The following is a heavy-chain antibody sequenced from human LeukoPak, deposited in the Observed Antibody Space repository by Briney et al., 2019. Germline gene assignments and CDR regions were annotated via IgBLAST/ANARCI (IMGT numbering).Heavy chain of an antibody. Sequence: ASVKVSCKASGGTFSSYAISWVRQAPGQGLEWMGGIIPNSGGTNYAQKFQGRVTMTRDTSLSTAYMELSRLRSDDTALYYCARLHQDYVWGSYRYTGAFDIWGQGTMVTVSS. V-gene: IGHV1-2*02. CDR3: ARLHQDYVWGSYRYTGAFDI. CDR2: IIPNSGGT. J-gene: IGHJ3*02. D-gene: IGHD3-16*02. CDR1: GGTFSSYA.